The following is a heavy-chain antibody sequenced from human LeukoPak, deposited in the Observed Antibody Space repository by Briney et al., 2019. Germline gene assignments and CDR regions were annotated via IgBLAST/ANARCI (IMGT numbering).Heavy chain of an antibody. CDR2: ISSSGSTI. V-gene: IGHV3-11*01. J-gene: IGHJ5*02. CDR3: ARDFRLYNWFDP. CDR1: GFTFSDYY. Sequence: GGSLRLSCAASGFTFSDYYMSWIRQAPGKGLEWVSYISSSGSTIYYADPVKGRFTISRDNAKNSLYLQMNSLRAEDTAVYYCARDFRLYNWFDPWGQGTLVTVSS.